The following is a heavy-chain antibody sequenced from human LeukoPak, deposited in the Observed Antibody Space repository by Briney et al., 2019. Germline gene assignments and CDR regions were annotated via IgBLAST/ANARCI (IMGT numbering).Heavy chain of an antibody. V-gene: IGHV1-69*13. J-gene: IGHJ4*02. CDR3: ARDPGIAAAGTRYFDY. CDR1: GGTFSSYA. D-gene: IGHD6-13*01. Sequence: SVKVSCKASGGTFSSYAISWVRQAPGQGLEWMGGIIPIFGTANYAQKFQGRATITADESTSTAYMELSSLRSEDTAVYYCARDPGIAAAGTRYFDYWGQGTLVTVSS. CDR2: IIPIFGTA.